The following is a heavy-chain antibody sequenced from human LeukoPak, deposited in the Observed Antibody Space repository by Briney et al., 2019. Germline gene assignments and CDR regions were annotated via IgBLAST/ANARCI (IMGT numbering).Heavy chain of an antibody. Sequence: SETLSLTCTVSGGSISNYYWSWIRQPPGKGLEWLGFVYYSGSTHYNPSLESRVTISVDVSKNQFSLKLSSVTTADTAVYYCARDSGKCTTTSCSDYLDYWGQGTLVTVSS. V-gene: IGHV4-59*01. CDR1: GGSISNYY. CDR2: VYYSGST. CDR3: ARDSGKCTTTSCSDYLDY. D-gene: IGHD2-2*01. J-gene: IGHJ4*02.